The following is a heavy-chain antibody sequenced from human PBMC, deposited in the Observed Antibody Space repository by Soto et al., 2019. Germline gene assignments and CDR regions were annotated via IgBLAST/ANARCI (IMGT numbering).Heavy chain of an antibody. V-gene: IGHV3-23*01. CDR2: ISGSGGST. CDR3: ARRGSGSYFDY. CDR1: GFTFSSYA. Sequence: EVQLLESGGGLVQPGGSLRLSCAASGFTFSSYAMRWGRQAPGKGLEWVSAISGSGGSTYYADSVKGRFTIPRANSKNTVYLQVKSRRAEDTAVDHCARRGSGSYFDYWGQGTLVTVSS. J-gene: IGHJ4*02. D-gene: IGHD1-26*01.